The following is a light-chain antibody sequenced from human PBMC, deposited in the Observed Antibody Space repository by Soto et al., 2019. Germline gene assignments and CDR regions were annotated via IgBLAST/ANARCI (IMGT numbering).Light chain of an antibody. J-gene: IGKJ3*01. CDR3: QQRSNWILT. CDR1: QSVGNY. Sequence: EVVLTQSPATLSLSPGEGATLSCRASQSVGNYLAWYQQRPGQAPRLLIYDASSRATGIPARFSGSGSGTDVPLAITRLEPEDFAVYYCQQRSNWILTCGAGTREDIK. CDR2: DAS. V-gene: IGKV3-11*01.